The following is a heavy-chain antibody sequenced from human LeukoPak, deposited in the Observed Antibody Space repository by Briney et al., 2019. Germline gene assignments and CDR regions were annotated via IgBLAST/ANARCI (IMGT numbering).Heavy chain of an antibody. CDR3: ARSLRRRRTWYPFDY. J-gene: IGHJ4*02. CDR1: GGSINTYY. D-gene: IGHD6-13*01. CDR2: IYYSGST. Sequence: SETLSLTCTVSGGSINTYYWSWIRQPPGKGLEWIGCIYYSGSTNYNPSLKSRVTISVDTSKSQCSLRLRSVTAADTAVYYCARSLRRRRTWYPFDYWGEGTLVTVSS. V-gene: IGHV4-59*01.